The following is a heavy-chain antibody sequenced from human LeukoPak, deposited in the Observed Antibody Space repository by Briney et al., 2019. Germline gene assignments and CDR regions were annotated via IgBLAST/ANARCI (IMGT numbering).Heavy chain of an antibody. V-gene: IGHV3-23*01. CDR3: ARVVGAGYFDL. CDR1: GFTFSTYG. J-gene: IGHJ2*01. CDR2: ISGSGAST. Sequence: GGTLRLSCAASGFTFSTYGMSWVRQAPGKGLEWVSSISGSGASTYYADSVKGRFTISRDNSKNTLYLQMNSLRAEGTAVYYCARVVGAGYFDLWGRGTLVTVSS. D-gene: IGHD1-26*01.